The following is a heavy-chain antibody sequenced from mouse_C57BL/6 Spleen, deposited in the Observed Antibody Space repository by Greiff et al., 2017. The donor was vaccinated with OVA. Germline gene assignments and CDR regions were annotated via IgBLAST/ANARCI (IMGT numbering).Heavy chain of an antibody. CDR3: AHSSTTVVATGDY. J-gene: IGHJ2*01. CDR2: INPNCGTT. Sequence: EVKLQEPGPELVKPGASVKISCKASGYSFTDYYMHWVKQSPGKSLEWIGVINPNCGTTSYNQKFKGKATLTVDQASSTAYMPRNSLTSEDSAVYDCAHSSTTVVATGDYWGQGTTLTVSS. D-gene: IGHD1-1*01. CDR1: GYSFTDYY. V-gene: IGHV1-39*01.